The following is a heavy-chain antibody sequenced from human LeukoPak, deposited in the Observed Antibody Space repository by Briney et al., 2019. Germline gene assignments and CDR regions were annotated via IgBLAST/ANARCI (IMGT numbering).Heavy chain of an antibody. V-gene: IGHV1-46*01. CDR2: INPSGSST. CDR1: GYTFTNYF. CDR3: ARAGGGGYSYGYGKTTYYYYHYYMDV. J-gene: IGHJ6*03. D-gene: IGHD5-18*01. Sequence: ASVKVSCKASGYTFTNYFMHWVRQAPGQGLEWMGIINPSGSSTGYAQKFQGRVTMTRDTSTSTVYMELSSLRSEDTAVYYCARAGGGGYSYGYGKTTYYYYHYYMDVWGKGTTVTISS.